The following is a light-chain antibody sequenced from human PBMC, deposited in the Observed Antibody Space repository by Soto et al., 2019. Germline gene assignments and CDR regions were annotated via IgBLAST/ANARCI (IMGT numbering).Light chain of an antibody. CDR3: MQTLQTPLT. J-gene: IGKJ4*01. Sequence: DIVMTQSPLSLPVTPGEPASISCRSSQSLLHSNGYNYLDWYLQKPGQSPQLLIYLGSNRASGVPDRFSVSGSGADFTLSISSVEAEDVGVYYCMQTLQTPLTFGGGTKVDNK. CDR1: QSLLHSNGYNY. V-gene: IGKV2-28*01. CDR2: LGS.